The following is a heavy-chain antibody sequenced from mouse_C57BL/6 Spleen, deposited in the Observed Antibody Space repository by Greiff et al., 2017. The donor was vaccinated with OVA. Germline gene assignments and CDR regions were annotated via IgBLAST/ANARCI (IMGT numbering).Heavy chain of an antibody. CDR2: IYPGDGDT. CDR3: ARHGRSYVGWYFDV. V-gene: IGHV1-80*01. J-gene: IGHJ1*03. CDR1: GYAFSSYW. Sequence: QVQLQQSGAELVKPGASVKISCKASGYAFSSYWMNWVKQRPGKGLEWIGQIYPGDGDTNYNGKFKGKATLTADKSSSTAYMQLSSLTSEDSAVYFCARHGRSYVGWYFDVWGTGTTVTVSS. D-gene: IGHD1-1*01.